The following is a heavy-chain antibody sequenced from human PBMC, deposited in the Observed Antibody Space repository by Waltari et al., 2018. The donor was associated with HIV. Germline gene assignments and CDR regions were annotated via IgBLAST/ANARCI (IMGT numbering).Heavy chain of an antibody. CDR2: ISSSGSSM. V-gene: IGHV3-48*03. CDR3: AKVREKQLWLRNWDFDL. D-gene: IGHD5-18*01. J-gene: IGHJ2*01. Sequence: EVKLVESGGGLVQPGGFVGPSCAASGVSLSSLQTTWVRRAPGKGLEWISYISSSGSSMYYADSVKGRFTISRDNGKKSLYLHMNILRAEDTAVYYCAKVREKQLWLRNWDFDLWGRGTLVTVSS. CDR1: GVSLSSLQ.